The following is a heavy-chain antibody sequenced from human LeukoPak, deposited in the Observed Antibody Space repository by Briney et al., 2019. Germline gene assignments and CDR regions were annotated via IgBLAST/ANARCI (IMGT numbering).Heavy chain of an antibody. CDR3: AKDTYSAKISLWGD. D-gene: IGHD3-16*01. Sequence: PGGSLRLSCAASGFTFSSYAMSWVRQAPGKGLEWVSAISGSGGSTYCADSVKGRFTISRNNSKNTLYLQMNSLRAEDTAVFYCAKDTYSAKISLWGDWGQGTLVTVPS. V-gene: IGHV3-23*01. CDR2: ISGSGGST. J-gene: IGHJ4*02. CDR1: GFTFSSYA.